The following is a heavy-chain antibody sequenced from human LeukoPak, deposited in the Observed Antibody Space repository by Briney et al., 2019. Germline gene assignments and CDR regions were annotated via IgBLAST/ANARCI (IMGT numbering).Heavy chain of an antibody. Sequence: PGGSLRLSCAASGFTFSSHGMNWVRQAPGKGLEWVSGISPSGGITYYTDSVKGRFTISRDNSKNTVSLQMNSLRAEDTAVYYCATDDGGLRGVIDNWGQGTLVTVSS. CDR1: GFTFSSHG. CDR2: ISPSGGIT. CDR3: ATDDGGLRGVIDN. D-gene: IGHD3-10*01. V-gene: IGHV3-23*01. J-gene: IGHJ4*02.